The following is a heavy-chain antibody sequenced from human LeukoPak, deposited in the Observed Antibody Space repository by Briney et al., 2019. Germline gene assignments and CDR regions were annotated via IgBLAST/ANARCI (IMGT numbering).Heavy chain of an antibody. CDR1: GFTFSSYA. CDR2: ISYDGSNK. D-gene: IGHD2-21*02. J-gene: IGHJ4*02. V-gene: IGHV3-30-3*01. CDR3: AIECGGDCYPAFDY. Sequence: TGGSLRLSCAASGFTFSSYAMHWVRQAPGKGLEWVAVISYDGSNKYYADSVKGRFTISRDNSKNTLYLQMNSLRAEDTAVYYCAIECGGDCYPAFDYWGQGTLVTVSS.